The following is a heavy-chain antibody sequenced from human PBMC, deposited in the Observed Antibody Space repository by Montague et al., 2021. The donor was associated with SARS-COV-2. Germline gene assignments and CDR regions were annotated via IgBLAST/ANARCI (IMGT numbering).Heavy chain of an antibody. CDR1: GGSFGDDH. CDR2: IKQSGST. CDR3: ARGHLSVSMIVVVFTSASYYFDY. Sequence: SETLSLTCAVYGGSFGDDHWSWIRQPPGKGLEWIGDIKQSGSTNYNPSLKSRGTISVDTSKNQLSLKLTSVTAADTAAYFCARGHLSVSMIVVVFTSASYYFDYWGQGAQVTVSS. V-gene: IGHV4-34*01. J-gene: IGHJ4*02. D-gene: IGHD3-22*01.